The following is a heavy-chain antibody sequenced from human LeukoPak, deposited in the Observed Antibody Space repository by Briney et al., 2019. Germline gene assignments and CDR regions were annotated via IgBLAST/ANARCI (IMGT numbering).Heavy chain of an antibody. CDR1: GFTFRSYA. CDR2: ISGSGDST. J-gene: IGHJ6*04. D-gene: IGHD3-10*02. V-gene: IGHV3-23*01. Sequence: GGSLRLSCAASGFTFRSYAMSWVRQAPGKGLEWVSSISGSGDSTYYADSVKGRFTISRDNSKNTLYLQMNSLRAEDTAVYYCAELGITMIGGVWGKGTTVTISS. CDR3: AELGITMIGGV.